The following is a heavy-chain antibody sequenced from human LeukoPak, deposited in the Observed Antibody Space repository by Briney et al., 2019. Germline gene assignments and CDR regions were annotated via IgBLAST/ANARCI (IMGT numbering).Heavy chain of an antibody. CDR3: ARLRRDGYDYFDH. CDR2: IYYGGTT. Sequence: SETLSLTCSVSGGSLKSNFHYWGWIRQPPGKGLQWIGSIYYGGTTNYNSSLKSRVTISVDTSKNQFSLEVSSVTAADTAVYYCARLRRDGYDYFDHWGQGTLVTVSS. CDR1: GGSLKSNFHY. V-gene: IGHV4-39*01. J-gene: IGHJ4*02. D-gene: IGHD5-24*01.